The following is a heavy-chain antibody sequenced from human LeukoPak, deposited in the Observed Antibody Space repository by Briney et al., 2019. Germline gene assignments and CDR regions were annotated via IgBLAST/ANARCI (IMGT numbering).Heavy chain of an antibody. J-gene: IGHJ4*02. V-gene: IGHV4-4*07. Sequence: SETLSLTCIVSDGSISYNYWSWIRQSAGKGLELIGRIYYTGSTNYNPSLRSRVTMSVDTSKNQFSLMLSSVTAADTAVYYCARGLSGDSYGFEYWGQGILVTVSS. CDR2: IYYTGST. CDR3: ARGLSGDSYGFEY. D-gene: IGHD5-18*01. CDR1: DGSISYNY.